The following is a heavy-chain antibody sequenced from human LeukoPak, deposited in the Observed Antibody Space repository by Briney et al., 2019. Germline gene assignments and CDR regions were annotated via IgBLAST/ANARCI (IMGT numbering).Heavy chain of an antibody. CDR2: IHYSGST. D-gene: IGHD2-21*02. Sequence: SETLSLTCTVSGGSIGSYYWNWIRQAPGKGLEWIGYIHYSGSTNHNSSLKSRVTTSVDTSKNQFSLRLSSVTAADTAVYYCARRVTSNWFDPWGQGTLVTVSS. CDR3: ARRVTSNWFDP. CDR1: GGSIGSYY. J-gene: IGHJ5*02. V-gene: IGHV4-59*08.